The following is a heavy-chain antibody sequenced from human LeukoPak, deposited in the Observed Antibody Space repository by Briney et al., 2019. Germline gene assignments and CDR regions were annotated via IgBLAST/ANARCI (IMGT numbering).Heavy chain of an antibody. CDR3: AKSDSSGYYYGLGNY. J-gene: IGHJ4*02. CDR1: RFTFDDYA. D-gene: IGHD3-22*01. Sequence: GRSLRLSCAASRFTFDDYAMHWVRQAPGKGLEWVSGISWNSGSIGYADSVKGRFTISRDNAKNSLYLQMNSLRAEDTALYYCAKSDSSGYYYGLGNYWGQGTLVTVSS. V-gene: IGHV3-9*01. CDR2: ISWNSGSI.